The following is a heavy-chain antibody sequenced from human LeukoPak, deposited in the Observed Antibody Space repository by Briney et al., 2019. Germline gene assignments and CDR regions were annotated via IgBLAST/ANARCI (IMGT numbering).Heavy chain of an antibody. CDR1: GGTFSSYA. V-gene: IGHV1-69*13. CDR2: IIPIFGTA. Sequence: SVKVSCKASGGTFSSYAISWVRQAPGQGLEWIGGIIPIFGTANYAQKFQGRVTITADESTSTAYMELSSLRSEDTAVYYCARGYDCSGGSCYSFDYWGQGTLVTVSS. CDR3: ARGYDCSGGSCYSFDY. J-gene: IGHJ4*02. D-gene: IGHD2-15*01.